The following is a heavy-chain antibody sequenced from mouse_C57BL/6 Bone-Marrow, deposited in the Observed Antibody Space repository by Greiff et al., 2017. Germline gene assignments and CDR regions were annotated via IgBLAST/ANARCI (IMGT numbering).Heavy chain of an antibody. D-gene: IGHD2-3*01. CDR1: GYSITSGYY. CDR3: ARDHGYYEIDWYFDG. J-gene: IGHJ1*03. CDR2: ISYDGSN. Sequence: VQLQQSGPGLVKPSQSLSLTCSVTGYSITSGYYWNWIRQFPGNKLEWMGYISYDGSNNYNPSLKNRISITRDTSKNQFFLKLNSVTTEDTATYYCARDHGYYEIDWYFDGWGTGTTVTVSS. V-gene: IGHV3-6*01.